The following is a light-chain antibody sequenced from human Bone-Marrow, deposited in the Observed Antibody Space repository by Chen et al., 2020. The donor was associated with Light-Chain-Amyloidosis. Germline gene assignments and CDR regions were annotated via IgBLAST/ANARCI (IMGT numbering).Light chain of an antibody. J-gene: IGLJ2*01. CDR1: KLGDQY. V-gene: IGLV3-1*01. Sequence: YEVTQPPSVSVSPGQTATITCSGDKLGDQYAWWYLQKPGQSPVLLIYQDDKRPSGIPERFSGFNSGNTATLAISGTQPADEADYYCQAWDSTTAYVVFGGGTKLTVL. CDR3: QAWDSTTAYVV. CDR2: QDD.